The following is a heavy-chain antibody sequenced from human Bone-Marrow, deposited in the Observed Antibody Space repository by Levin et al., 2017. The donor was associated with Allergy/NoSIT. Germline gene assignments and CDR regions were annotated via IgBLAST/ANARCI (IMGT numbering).Heavy chain of an antibody. Sequence: SETLSLTCTVSGASVNIGIYYWTWIRQPPGKGLEWIGNIFNSGNTYYNPSLKSRVTISVDTSKNQFSLKLTSVTAADTAVYYCASGRLEEVGTTVYYYGMDVWGQGMTVTVSS. CDR2: IFNSGNT. D-gene: IGHD1-26*01. CDR1: GASVNIGIYY. J-gene: IGHJ6*02. V-gene: IGHV4-61*01. CDR3: ASGRLEEVGTTVYYYGMDV.